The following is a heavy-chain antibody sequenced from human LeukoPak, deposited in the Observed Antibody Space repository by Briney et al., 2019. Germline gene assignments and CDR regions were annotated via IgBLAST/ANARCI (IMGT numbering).Heavy chain of an antibody. CDR1: GFTFSSYA. CDR2: VKQDGSEK. Sequence: GGSLRLSCAASGFTFSSYAMHWVRQAPGKGLEWVANVKQDGSEKYYVDSVKGRFTISRDNAKNSLYLQVNSLRAEDTAVYYCARGGAQWLAYYGSSGYTGGGMDVWGQGTTVTVSS. V-gene: IGHV3-7*01. J-gene: IGHJ6*02. CDR3: ARGGAQWLAYYGSSGYTGGGMDV. D-gene: IGHD3-22*01.